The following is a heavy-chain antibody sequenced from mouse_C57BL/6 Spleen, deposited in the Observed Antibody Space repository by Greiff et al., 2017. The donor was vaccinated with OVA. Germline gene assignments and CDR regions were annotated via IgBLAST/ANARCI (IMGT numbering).Heavy chain of an antibody. CDR2: IYPGDGDT. D-gene: IGHD2-12*01. Sequence: QVQLKESGPELVKPGASVKLSCKASGYAFSSSWMNWVKQRPGKGLEWIGRIYPGDGDTNYNGKFKGKATLTADKSSSTSYMQLSSLTSEDSAVYFCAPSYYSDAMDYWGQGTSVTVSS. CDR1: GYAFSSSW. V-gene: IGHV1-82*01. J-gene: IGHJ4*01. CDR3: APSYYSDAMDY.